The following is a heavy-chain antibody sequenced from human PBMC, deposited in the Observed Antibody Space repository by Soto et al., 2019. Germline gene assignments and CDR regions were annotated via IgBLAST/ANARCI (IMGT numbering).Heavy chain of an antibody. J-gene: IGHJ5*02. CDR2: IYYSGST. V-gene: IGHV4-59*01. D-gene: IGHD3-3*01. CDR3: AREAVDFTIFGVALRQGFDP. CDR1: GGSISSYY. Sequence: QVQLQESGPGLVKPSETLSLTCTVSGGSISSYYWSWIRQPPGKGLEWIGYIYYSGSTNYNPSLKSRVTISVDTSKYQFSLKLGSVTAADTAVYYCAREAVDFTIFGVALRQGFDPWGQGTLVTVSS.